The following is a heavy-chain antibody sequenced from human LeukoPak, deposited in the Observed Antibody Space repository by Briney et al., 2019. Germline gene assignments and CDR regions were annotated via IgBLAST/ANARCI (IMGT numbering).Heavy chain of an antibody. Sequence: GGSLRLSCAASGFTFSSYAMHWVRQAPGKGLEWVAIISYDGSNKYYADPVKGRFTISRDNSKNTLFLQMNSLRAEDMAVYFCAREGDILTGYYPFDYWGQGTLVTVSS. CDR2: ISYDGSNK. D-gene: IGHD3-9*01. V-gene: IGHV3-30*04. CDR3: AREGDILTGYYPFDY. J-gene: IGHJ4*02. CDR1: GFTFSSYA.